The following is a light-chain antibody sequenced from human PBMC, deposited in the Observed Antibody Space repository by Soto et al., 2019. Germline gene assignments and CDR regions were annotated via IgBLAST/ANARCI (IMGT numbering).Light chain of an antibody. J-gene: IGKJ1*01. V-gene: IGKV3-20*01. Sequence: EIVLTQSPATLSLSPGERATLSCRASQSVSSNYLAWYQQKPGQAPRLLIYGASSRATGIPDRFSGSGSGTDFTLTISRLEPEDFAVYYCQQYGSSPWTFGQGTKVDI. CDR2: GAS. CDR3: QQYGSSPWT. CDR1: QSVSSNY.